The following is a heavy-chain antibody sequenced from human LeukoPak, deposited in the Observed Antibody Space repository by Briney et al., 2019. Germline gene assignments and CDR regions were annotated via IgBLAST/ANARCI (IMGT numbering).Heavy chain of an antibody. V-gene: IGHV1-18*01. J-gene: IGHJ5*02. CDR3: AREAKKGYYDSSGHIDP. CDR1: GYTFFSYG. D-gene: IGHD3-22*01. CDR2: ISAYNGNT. Sequence: VASVKVSCKASGYTFFSYGISWVRQAPGQGLEWMGWISAYNGNTNYTQKFQGKVTMTTDTSTNTAYMELRSLRSEDTAVYYCAREAKKGYYDSSGHIDPWGQGTLVTVSS.